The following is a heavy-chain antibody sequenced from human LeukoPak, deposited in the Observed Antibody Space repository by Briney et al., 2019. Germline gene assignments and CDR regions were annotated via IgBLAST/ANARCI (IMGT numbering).Heavy chain of an antibody. D-gene: IGHD5-18*01. CDR3: AKSTGYSYGYFDY. V-gene: IGHV3-23*01. J-gene: IGHJ4*02. Sequence: LTGGSLRLSCAASGFTFSSYAMSWVRQAPGKGLEWVPAISGSGGSTYYPDSVKGRFTISRDNSKNTLYLQMNNLRAEDTAVYYCAKSTGYSYGYFDYWGQGTLVTVSS. CDR1: GFTFSSYA. CDR2: ISGSGGST.